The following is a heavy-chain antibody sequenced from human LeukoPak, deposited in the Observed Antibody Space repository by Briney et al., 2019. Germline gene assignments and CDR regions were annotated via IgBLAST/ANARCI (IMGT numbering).Heavy chain of an antibody. Sequence: SETLSLTCAVYGGSFSGYYWSWIRQPPGKGLGWIGEINHSGSTNYNPSLKSRVTISVDTSKNQFSLKLSSVTAADTAVYYCARVYSYGYVNYWGQGTLVTVSS. CDR1: GGSFSGYY. CDR2: INHSGST. V-gene: IGHV4-34*01. J-gene: IGHJ4*02. D-gene: IGHD5-18*01. CDR3: ARVYSYGYVNY.